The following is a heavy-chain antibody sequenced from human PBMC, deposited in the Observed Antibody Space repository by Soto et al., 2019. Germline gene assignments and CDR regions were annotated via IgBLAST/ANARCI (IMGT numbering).Heavy chain of an antibody. D-gene: IGHD3-10*01. CDR1: GGSISSSSYY. Sequence: RSETLSLTCTVSGGSISSSSYYWGWIRQPPGKGLEWIGSIYYSGSTYYNPSLKSRVTISVDTSKNQFSLKLSSVTAADTAVYYCASPYYYGSGSYYNEGGMDVWGQGTTVTVSS. CDR3: ASPYYYGSGSYYNEGGMDV. J-gene: IGHJ6*02. V-gene: IGHV4-39*01. CDR2: IYYSGST.